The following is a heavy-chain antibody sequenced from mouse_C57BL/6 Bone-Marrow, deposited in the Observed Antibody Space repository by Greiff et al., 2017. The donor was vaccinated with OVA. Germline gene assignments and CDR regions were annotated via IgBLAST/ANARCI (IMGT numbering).Heavy chain of an antibody. CDR2: GQGLDWIG. V-gene: IGHV1-87*01. J-gene: IGHJ3*01. D-gene: IGHD2-4*01. CDR1: YTFS. CDR3: SEDAAVYYCALRGDYDLFAY. Sequence: VKLVESGPELARPWDSVKLSCQAFYTFSRRVHFAIRDPNYWMQWVKQRPGQGLDWIGAIYPGNGDTSSNQKSKGKATLTADKSSSTAYMQLSSLTSEDAAVYYCALRGDYDLFAYWGQGTLVTVSA.